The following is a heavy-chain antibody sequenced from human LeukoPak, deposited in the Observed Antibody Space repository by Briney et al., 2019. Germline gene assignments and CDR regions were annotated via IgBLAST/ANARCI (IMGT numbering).Heavy chain of an antibody. CDR3: AKDIGDYGGAFDY. V-gene: IGHV3-9*01. J-gene: IGHJ4*02. CDR2: ISWNSGSI. D-gene: IGHD4-17*01. CDR1: GFTFDDYA. Sequence: GGSLRLSCAASGFTFDDYAMHWVRHAPGKGLEWVSGISWNSGSIGYADSVKGRFTISRDNAKNSLYLQMNSLRAEDTALYYCAKDIGDYGGAFDYWGQGTLVTVSS.